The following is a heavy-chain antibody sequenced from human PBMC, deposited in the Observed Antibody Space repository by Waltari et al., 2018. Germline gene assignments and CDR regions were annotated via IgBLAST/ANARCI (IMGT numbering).Heavy chain of an antibody. CDR3: ARDHMWAFDI. CDR2: LGGIFT. J-gene: IGHJ3*02. V-gene: IGHV3-21*05. CDR1: EFIFSVYS. D-gene: IGHD2-21*01. Sequence: EVQLVNSGGGLVKPGESLRPPGAASEFIFSVYSMNGVRQAPGKGLEWVSYLGGIFTYADSVKGRFTIFRDNAKNSVYLQMNSLRDEDTAVYYCARDHMWAFDIWGQGTMVTVSS.